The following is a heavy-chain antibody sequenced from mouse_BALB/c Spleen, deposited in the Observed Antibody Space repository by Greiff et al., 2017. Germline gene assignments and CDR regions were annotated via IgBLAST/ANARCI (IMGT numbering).Heavy chain of an antibody. Sequence: EVKLEESGGGLVKLGGSLKLSCAASGFTFSSYYMSWVRQTPEKRLELVAAINSNGGSTYYPDTVKGRFTISRDNAKNTLYLQMSSLKSEDTALYYCARHYYGFDYWGQGTTLTVSS. J-gene: IGHJ2*01. CDR2: INSNGGST. CDR1: GFTFSSYY. V-gene: IGHV5-6-2*01. CDR3: ARHYYGFDY. D-gene: IGHD1-1*01.